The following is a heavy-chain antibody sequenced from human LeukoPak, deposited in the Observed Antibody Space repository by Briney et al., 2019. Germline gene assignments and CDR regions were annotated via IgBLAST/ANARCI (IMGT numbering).Heavy chain of an antibody. CDR2: ISSSGDST. V-gene: IGHV3-64D*08. D-gene: IGHD6-19*01. CDR1: GFTFSSYA. J-gene: IGHJ4*02. Sequence: PERSLTLSCSASGFTFSSYAMHWVRHSRGKALEYSSAISSSGDSTYYAHSVKGILTISRDNSKNTLYLQMSSLRPEDAAVYYCVKDGMAVAGTAPLDYWGLGILVTVSS. CDR3: VKDGMAVAGTAPLDY.